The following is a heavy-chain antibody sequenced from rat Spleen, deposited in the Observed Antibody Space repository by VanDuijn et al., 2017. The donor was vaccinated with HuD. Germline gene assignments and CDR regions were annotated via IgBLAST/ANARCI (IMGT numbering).Heavy chain of an antibody. CDR1: GFTFSNYD. CDR3: AARDGGYPY. J-gene: IGHJ2*01. V-gene: IGHV5-25*01. D-gene: IGHD1-11*01. Sequence: EVQLVESGGGLVQPGRSMKLSCAASGFTFSNYDMAWVRQAPTKGLEWVASITYDVTSTYYRDFVKGRFTLSRDNAKSTLYLQMDSLRSEDTATYYCAARDGGYPYWGQGVMVTVSS. CDR2: ITYDVTST.